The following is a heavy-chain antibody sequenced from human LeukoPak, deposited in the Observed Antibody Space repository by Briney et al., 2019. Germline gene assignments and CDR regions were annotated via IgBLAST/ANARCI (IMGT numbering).Heavy chain of an antibody. D-gene: IGHD3-3*01. CDR1: GYTFTNYG. V-gene: IGHV1-18*01. CDR2: ISIYNGNT. Sequence: EGSVKVSCKASGYTFTNYGISWVRQAPGQGLEWMGWISIYNGNTDYAQKLRGRVTMTTDTSTSTAYMELRSLRSDDTAVYYCARITYDFWSGYYMPDDPWGQGTLVTVSS. CDR3: ARITYDFWSGYYMPDDP. J-gene: IGHJ5*02.